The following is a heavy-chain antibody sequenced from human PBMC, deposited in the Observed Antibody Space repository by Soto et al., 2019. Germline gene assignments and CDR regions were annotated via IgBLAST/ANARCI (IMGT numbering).Heavy chain of an antibody. V-gene: IGHV3-23*01. CDR3: ARDLGXSWYPEYFQD. CDR2: ISVSGGST. J-gene: IGHJ1*01. Sequence: GRSLRLSWAASGFTFSSYAINWVRQAPGKGLEWVSVISVSGGSTYYPDSLKGRFTISRDHSKKALSLQMNRLRAEDTAVYYCARDLGXSWYPEYFQDWGQGTLVTVSS. CDR1: GFTFSSYA. D-gene: IGHD6-13*01.